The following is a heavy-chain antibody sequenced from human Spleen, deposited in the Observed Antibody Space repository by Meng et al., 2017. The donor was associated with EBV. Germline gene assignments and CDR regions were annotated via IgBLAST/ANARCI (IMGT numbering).Heavy chain of an antibody. D-gene: IGHD3-16*01. CDR2: LFHSGGT. Sequence: QLQLQASGPXLVKPXXXLSLTCPXPGASFNSNTCHWGWIRQPPGTGLELIGSLFHSGGTFHNPSLKSRVTISVDTSKNQFSLNLSSVTAADTAVYYCARVRGGRAYSFWYFDLWGRGTLVTVAS. CDR3: ARVRGGRAYSFWYFDL. V-gene: IGHV4-39*07. J-gene: IGHJ2*01. CDR1: GASFNSNTCH.